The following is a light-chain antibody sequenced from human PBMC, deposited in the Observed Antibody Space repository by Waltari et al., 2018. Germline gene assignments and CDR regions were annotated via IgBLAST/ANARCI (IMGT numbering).Light chain of an antibody. CDR2: GAS. CDR1: ESVSSN. J-gene: IGKJ2*01. V-gene: IGKV3-15*01. Sequence: EIVMTQSPATLSVSPGERATLSCRASESVSSNLAWYQQRRGQAPRLLIYGASTRATGSPARFSGSGSGTEFTLTISSLQSEDFAVYYCQQYNNWPPGDTFGQGTKLEIK. CDR3: QQYNNWPPGDT.